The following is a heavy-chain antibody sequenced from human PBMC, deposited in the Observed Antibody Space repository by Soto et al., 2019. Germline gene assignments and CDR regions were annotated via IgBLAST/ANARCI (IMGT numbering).Heavy chain of an antibody. CDR3: ARGCSGGSCYSLTVGAFDI. D-gene: IGHD2-15*01. Sequence: QVQLVESGGGVVQPGRSLRLSCAASGFTFSSYGMHWVRQAPGKGLEWVAVIWYDGSNTYYADSVKGRFTISRDNSKNTLYLQMNSLRAEDTAVYYCARGCSGGSCYSLTVGAFDIWGQGTMVTVSS. CDR2: IWYDGSNT. CDR1: GFTFSSYG. V-gene: IGHV3-33*01. J-gene: IGHJ3*02.